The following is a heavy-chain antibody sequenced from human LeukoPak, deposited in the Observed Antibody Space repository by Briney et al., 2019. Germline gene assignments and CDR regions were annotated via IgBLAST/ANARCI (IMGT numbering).Heavy chain of an antibody. CDR1: GFTFTSFG. V-gene: IGHV3-30*02. Sequence: GGSLRLSCAASGFTFTSFGMQWVRQTPGKGLEWVAFIRNDGDVIYYADSVKGRFTIFRDNSKSTVSLQLNSLRVEDTGVYYCAKDFISIKALIPWDYWGQGTLVTVSP. CDR2: IRNDGDVI. D-gene: IGHD2-21*01. J-gene: IGHJ4*02. CDR3: AKDFISIKALIPWDY.